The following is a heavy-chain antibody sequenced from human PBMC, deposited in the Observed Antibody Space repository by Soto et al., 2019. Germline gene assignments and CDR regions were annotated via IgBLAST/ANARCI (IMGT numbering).Heavy chain of an antibody. CDR1: GFTFDDYA. CDR3: AKDIFPGSSSSGEAFDI. V-gene: IGHV3-9*01. CDR2: IGWNSGSI. Sequence: EVQLVESGGGLVQPGRSLRLSCAASGFTFDDYAMHWVRQAPGTGLEWGSGIGWNSGSIGYADSVKGRFTISRDNAKNSLYLQMDSVRAEETALYYCAKDIFPGSSSSGEAFDIWGQGRMVTVSS. D-gene: IGHD6-6*01. J-gene: IGHJ3*02.